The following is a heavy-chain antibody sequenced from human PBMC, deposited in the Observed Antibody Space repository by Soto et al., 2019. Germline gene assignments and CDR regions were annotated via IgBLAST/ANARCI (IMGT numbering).Heavy chain of an antibody. V-gene: IGHV3-7*03. CDR1: GFSFSTYW. J-gene: IGHJ4*02. D-gene: IGHD5-12*01. CDR2: IKEHGGQS. Sequence: EVQLVESGEDLVQPGGSLRLSCAASGFSFSTYWMTWVRQAPGRGLEWLASIKEHGGQSFYADSVRGRFIISRDNAKNSVYLQLNSLRAEDTAVYYCARGISQAVAPIMGCYFDYWGQGTLLTVSS. CDR3: ARGISQAVAPIMGCYFDY.